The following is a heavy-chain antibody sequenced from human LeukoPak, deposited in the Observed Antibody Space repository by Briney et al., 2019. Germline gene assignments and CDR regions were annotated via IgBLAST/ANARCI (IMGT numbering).Heavy chain of an antibody. CDR3: ATSGGVLTGYHD. CDR2: INHSGST. Sequence: NPSETLSLTCAVYGGSFSGYYWSWIRQPPGKGLEWIGEINHSGSTNYNPSLKSRVTISLDTSKNQFSLKLSSVTAADTAVYYCATSGGVLTGYHDWGQGTLVTVSS. CDR1: GGSFSGYY. D-gene: IGHD3-9*01. J-gene: IGHJ4*02. V-gene: IGHV4-34*01.